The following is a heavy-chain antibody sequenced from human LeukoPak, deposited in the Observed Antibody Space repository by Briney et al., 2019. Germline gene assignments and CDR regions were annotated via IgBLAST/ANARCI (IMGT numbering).Heavy chain of an antibody. V-gene: IGHV3-21*01. CDR3: ARDLGTRKSIAFAD. Sequence: GGSLRLSCTASGFSFSTYSMNWVRQAPGKGLEGVASISSNNGYIYYADSVKGRFTISRDNGENSLHLQMNSLRAEDAAVYYCARDLGTRKSIAFADWGQGTLVTVSS. J-gene: IGHJ4*02. D-gene: IGHD6-6*01. CDR2: ISSNNGYI. CDR1: GFSFSTYS.